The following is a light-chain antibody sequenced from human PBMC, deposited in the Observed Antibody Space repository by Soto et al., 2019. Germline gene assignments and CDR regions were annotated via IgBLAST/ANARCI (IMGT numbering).Light chain of an antibody. V-gene: IGKV1-5*03. Sequence: TQMTQSQSSLSASVGDRVTITCRASQSISGWLAWYQQKPGQAPKLLIYEASTLESGVPYRFSGSGSGTDFTLTISSLQPEDFATYYCQQSDIYPWMFGRGTKVDIK. CDR2: EAS. CDR1: QSISGW. J-gene: IGKJ1*01. CDR3: QQSDIYPWM.